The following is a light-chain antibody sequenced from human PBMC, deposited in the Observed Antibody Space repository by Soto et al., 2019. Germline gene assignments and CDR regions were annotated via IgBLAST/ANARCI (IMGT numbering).Light chain of an antibody. V-gene: IGKV1D-16*01. J-gene: IGKJ4*02. CDR3: QQYDTYPLT. CDR2: AAS. Sequence: DIQMTQSPSSLSASVGDRVTITCRASQGISGWLAWYQQKPEKAPRSLVYAASSLHSGVPSRFSGSGYGTDFTLTISNLQPEDSATYYCQQYDTYPLTFDGGTKVE. CDR1: QGISGW.